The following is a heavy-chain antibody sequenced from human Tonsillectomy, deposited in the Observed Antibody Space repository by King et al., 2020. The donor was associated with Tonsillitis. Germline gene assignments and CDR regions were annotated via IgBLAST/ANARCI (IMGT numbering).Heavy chain of an antibody. D-gene: IGHD2-2*02. CDR3: AKDTCSSTSCYTNY. J-gene: IGHJ4*02. CDR2: INWNGAGV. CDR1: GFTFDDYA. Sequence: QLVQSGGGLVQPGRSLRLSCAASGFTFDDYAMHWVRQAPGKGLEWVSGINWNGAGVSYVDSVKGRFTISRDNAKNSLYLQMNSLRAEDTALYYCAKDTCSSTSCYTNYWGQGTLVTVSS. V-gene: IGHV3-9*01.